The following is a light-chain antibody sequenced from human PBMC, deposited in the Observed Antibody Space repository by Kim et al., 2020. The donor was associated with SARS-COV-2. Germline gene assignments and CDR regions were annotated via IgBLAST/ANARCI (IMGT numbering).Light chain of an antibody. Sequence: GQSITISCTGTSSDVGSHNLVSWYQQHPGKAPKLMIFEGRKRPSGVSNRFSGSKSGNTASLTISGLQAGDEADYYCCSYAGSSTLVFGGGTQLTVL. J-gene: IGLJ3*02. V-gene: IGLV2-23*01. CDR2: EGR. CDR3: CSYAGSSTLV. CDR1: SSDVGSHNL.